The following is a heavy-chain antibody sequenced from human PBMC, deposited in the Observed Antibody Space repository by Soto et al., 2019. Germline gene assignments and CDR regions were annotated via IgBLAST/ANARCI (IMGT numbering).Heavy chain of an antibody. CDR1: GYTFIDYG. D-gene: IGHD2-15*01. CDR3: AREVYRTGGSCYLVGTFDY. CDR2: INGYSGKA. Sequence: VASVKVSCKTSGYTFIDYGISWVRQAPGQGLEWMGWINGYSGKANYAQKFQGRVTLTTSATTAHMELRSLRSDDTAVYYCAREVYRTGGSCYLVGTFDYWGQGTLVTVSS. J-gene: IGHJ4*02. V-gene: IGHV1-18*01.